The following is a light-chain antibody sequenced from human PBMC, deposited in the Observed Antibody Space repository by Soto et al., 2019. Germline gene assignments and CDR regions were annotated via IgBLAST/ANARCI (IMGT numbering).Light chain of an antibody. Sequence: SSELTQPPSVSVAPGQTARITRGGNNIGSKSGHWYQQKPGQAPVQVVYDDSDRPSGIPERFSGSNSGNTATLTISRVEAGDEADYYCQVWDSSSDHLWVFGGGTKPTVL. CDR2: DDS. J-gene: IGLJ3*02. V-gene: IGLV3-21*02. CDR1: NIGSKS. CDR3: QVWDSSSDHLWV.